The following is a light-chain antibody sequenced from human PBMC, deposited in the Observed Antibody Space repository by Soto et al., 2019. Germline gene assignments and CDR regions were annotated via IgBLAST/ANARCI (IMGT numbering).Light chain of an antibody. J-gene: IGLJ2*01. V-gene: IGLV2-14*01. CDR1: SSDIGGYKS. CDR3: SSYTSNMSVL. CDR2: EVS. Sequence: QSVLTQPASVSGSPGQSITISCTGTSSDIGGYKSVSWYQQHPGKVHKLIIFEVSNRPSGVSERFSGSKSANTASLTISGLQAEDEADYYCSSYTSNMSVLFGGGTKVTVL.